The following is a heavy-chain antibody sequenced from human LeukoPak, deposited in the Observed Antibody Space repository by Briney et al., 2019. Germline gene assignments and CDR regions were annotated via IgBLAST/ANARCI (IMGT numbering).Heavy chain of an antibody. V-gene: IGHV4-59*01. D-gene: IGHD3-10*02. CDR3: ARGPVFGELLT. CDR2: IYYSGST. Sequence: SETLSLTCTVSGGSTSSYYWSWIRQPPGKGLEWIGYIYYSGSTNYNPSLKSRVTISVDTSKNQFSLKLSSVTAADTAVYYCARGPVFGELLTWGQGTLVTVSS. J-gene: IGHJ4*02. CDR1: GGSTSSYY.